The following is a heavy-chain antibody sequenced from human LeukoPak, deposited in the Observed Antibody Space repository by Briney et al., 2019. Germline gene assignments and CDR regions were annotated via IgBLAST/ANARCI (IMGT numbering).Heavy chain of an antibody. CDR3: ARGRGVSSYDAMDI. CDR1: GFTFTAHA. D-gene: IGHD2-15*01. CDR2: ISTNGDTT. Sequence: GGSLRLSCAASGFTFTAHAMHWVRQAPGKGLEYVSTISTNGDTTYYADSVKGRFTISRDNSKNTLYLQMGSLRAEDMAVYYCARGRGVSSYDAMDIWGRGTTVTVSS. V-gene: IGHV3-64*02. J-gene: IGHJ6*02.